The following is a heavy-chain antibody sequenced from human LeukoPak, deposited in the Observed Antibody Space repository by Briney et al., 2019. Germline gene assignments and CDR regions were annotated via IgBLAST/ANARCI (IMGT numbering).Heavy chain of an antibody. Sequence: GGSLRLSCTASGLTFGDYTMSWVRQAPGKGLEWVGFIRSKAYGGTTEHAASVKGRFTISRDDSKSIAYLQMNSLKTEDTAVYFCTRPHDYWGQGTLVTVSS. CDR3: TRPHDY. V-gene: IGHV3-49*04. CDR2: IRSKAYGGTT. J-gene: IGHJ4*02. CDR1: GLTFGDYT.